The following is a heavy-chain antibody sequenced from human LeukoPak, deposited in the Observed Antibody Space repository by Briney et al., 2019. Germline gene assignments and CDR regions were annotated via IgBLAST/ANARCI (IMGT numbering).Heavy chain of an antibody. V-gene: IGHV3-23*01. Sequence: LAGGSLRLSCAASGFTFSNHGMNWVRQAPGKGLEWLSGVSPPGGGTYYADSVKGRFTISRDDSKNTLSLQMNSLRVEDTATYYCARDLAWGAFDYWGQGTLVTVSS. D-gene: IGHD7-27*01. CDR3: ARDLAWGAFDY. CDR2: VSPPGGGT. CDR1: GFTFSNHG. J-gene: IGHJ4*02.